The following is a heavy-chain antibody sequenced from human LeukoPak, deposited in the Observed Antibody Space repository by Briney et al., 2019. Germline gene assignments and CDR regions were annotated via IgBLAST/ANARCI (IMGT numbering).Heavy chain of an antibody. Sequence: GGSLRLSCAASGFTFSNYAMNWVRQAPGKGLEWVSTISGVGDSTYYADSVKGRFTISRDNSKNTLYLQMNSLRAEDTAVYYCAKETSPYYYDSSGYPFDYWGQGTLVTVSS. CDR3: AKETSPYYYDSSGYPFDY. V-gene: IGHV3-23*01. D-gene: IGHD3-22*01. J-gene: IGHJ4*02. CDR2: ISGVGDST. CDR1: GFTFSNYA.